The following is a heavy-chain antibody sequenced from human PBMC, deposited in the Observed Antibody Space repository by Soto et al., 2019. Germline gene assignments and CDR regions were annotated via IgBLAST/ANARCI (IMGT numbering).Heavy chain of an antibody. J-gene: IGHJ1*01. CDR3: ARELIAGPAEYFQH. D-gene: IGHD6-13*01. CDR2: INQDGSEK. Sequence: TGGSLRLSCAASGFTFSSYWMSWVRQAPGKGLEWVANINQDGSEKYYVDSVKGRFTISRDNAKNSLYLQMNSLRAEDTAVYYCARELIAGPAEYFQHWGQGTLVTVSS. CDR1: GFTFSSYW. V-gene: IGHV3-7*01.